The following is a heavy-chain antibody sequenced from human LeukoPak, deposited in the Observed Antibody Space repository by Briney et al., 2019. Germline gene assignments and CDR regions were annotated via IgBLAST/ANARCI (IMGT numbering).Heavy chain of an antibody. Sequence: SVKVSCKASGGTFSSYAISWVRQAHGQGLEWMGGIIPIFGTANYAQKFQGRVTITAGESTSTAYMELSSLRSEDTAVYYCARGDYDFWSGYWFDPWGQGTLVTVSS. J-gene: IGHJ5*02. D-gene: IGHD3-3*01. CDR2: IIPIFGTA. CDR1: GGTFSSYA. V-gene: IGHV1-69*01. CDR3: ARGDYDFWSGYWFDP.